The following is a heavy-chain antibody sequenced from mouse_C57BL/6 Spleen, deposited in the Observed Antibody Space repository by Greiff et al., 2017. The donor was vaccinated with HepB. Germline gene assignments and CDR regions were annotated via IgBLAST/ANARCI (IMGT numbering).Heavy chain of an antibody. Sequence: QVQLQQSGAELVKPGASVKISCKASGYAFSSYWMNWVKQRPGKGLEWIGQIYPGDGDTNYNGKFKGKATLTADKSSSTAYMQLSSLTSEDSAVYFCARLRIYYYGSSYGYFDVWGTGTTVTVSS. J-gene: IGHJ1*03. D-gene: IGHD1-1*01. CDR1: GYAFSSYW. V-gene: IGHV1-80*01. CDR2: IYPGDGDT. CDR3: ARLRIYYYGSSYGYFDV.